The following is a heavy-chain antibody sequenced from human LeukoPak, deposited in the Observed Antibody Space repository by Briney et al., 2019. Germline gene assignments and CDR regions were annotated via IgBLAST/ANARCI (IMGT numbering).Heavy chain of an antibody. CDR2: IGGGGYST. CDR3: AKSQDGGRLFHFDY. D-gene: IGHD1-26*01. J-gene: IGHJ4*02. CDR1: GFTFKNYA. Sequence: TGGSLRLSCAASGFTFKNYAMTWVRQAPRKGLEWVSSIGGGGYSTDYADSVKGRFTISRDNSKNTLYLQMNSLRAEDTAVYFCAKSQDGGRLFHFDYWGQGTLVTVSS. V-gene: IGHV3-23*01.